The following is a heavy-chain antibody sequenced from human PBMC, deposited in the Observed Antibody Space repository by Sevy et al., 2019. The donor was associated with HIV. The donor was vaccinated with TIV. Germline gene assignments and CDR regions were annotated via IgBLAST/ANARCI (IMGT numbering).Heavy chain of an antibody. V-gene: IGHV4-38-2*01. Sequence: SETLSLTCAVSGYSISSGYYWGWIRQPPGKGLEWIGSIYHSGSTYYNPSLKSRVTISVDTSKNQFSLKPSTVTPADTAVYYCARHRREYCRGGSCRPGKPDAFDIWGQGTMVTVSS. CDR1: GYSISSGYY. CDR2: IYHSGST. CDR3: ARHRREYCRGGSCRPGKPDAFDI. J-gene: IGHJ3*02. D-gene: IGHD2-15*01.